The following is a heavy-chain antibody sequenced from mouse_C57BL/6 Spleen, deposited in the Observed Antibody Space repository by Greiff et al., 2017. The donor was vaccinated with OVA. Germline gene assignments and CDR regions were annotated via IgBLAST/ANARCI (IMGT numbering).Heavy chain of an antibody. J-gene: IGHJ2*01. V-gene: IGHV1-61*01. CDR3: ARSPYGNYFDY. D-gene: IGHD2-1*01. Sequence: QVQLQQPGAELVRPGSSVKLSCKASGYTFTSYWMDWVKQRPGQGLEWIGNIYPSDSETHYNQKFKDKATLTVDKSSSTAYMQLSSLTSEDSAVYYCARSPYGNYFDYWGQGTTLTVSS. CDR2: IYPSDSET. CDR1: GYTFTSYW.